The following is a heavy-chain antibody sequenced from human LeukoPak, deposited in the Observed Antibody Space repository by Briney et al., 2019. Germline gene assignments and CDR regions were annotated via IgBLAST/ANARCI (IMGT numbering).Heavy chain of an antibody. D-gene: IGHD6-19*01. V-gene: IGHV3-48*01. Sequence: GGSLRLSCAASGFTFSSYSMNWVRQAPGKGLEWVSYISSSSSTIYYADSVKGRFTISRDNAKNSLYLQMNSLRAEDTAVYYCARDGGGGWSYFDYWGQGTLVTVSS. CDR3: ARDGGGGWSYFDY. CDR2: ISSSSSTI. J-gene: IGHJ4*02. CDR1: GFTFSSYS.